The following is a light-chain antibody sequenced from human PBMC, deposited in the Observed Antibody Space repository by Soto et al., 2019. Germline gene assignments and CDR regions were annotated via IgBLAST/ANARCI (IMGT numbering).Light chain of an antibody. J-gene: IGKJ3*01. CDR1: QRISSY. Sequence: DIQMTQSPSSLSASVGDRVTITCRASQRISSYLNWYQQKPGKAPKLLIYAASSLQSGVPSRFSGSGSGTDFTLTISSLQPEDVATYYCQQSYSTLPFTFGPGTKVDIK. CDR3: QQSYSTLPFT. V-gene: IGKV1-39*01. CDR2: AAS.